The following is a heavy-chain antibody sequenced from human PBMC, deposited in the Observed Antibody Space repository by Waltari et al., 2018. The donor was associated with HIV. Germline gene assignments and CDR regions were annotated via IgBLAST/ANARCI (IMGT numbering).Heavy chain of an antibody. Sequence: EVQLVQSGAEVKKPGESLKISCKGSGYSFTNYWIAWVRQEPGKGLEWMGIHHSGESETRYSPSIQGRVTISVDKSISTAYLQWSSLKATDNGRYYCASRGNSGYDRTNGLDVWGQGTTVTVSS. D-gene: IGHD5-12*01. V-gene: IGHV5-51*01. CDR1: GYSFTNYW. CDR2: HHSGESET. CDR3: ASRGNSGYDRTNGLDV. J-gene: IGHJ6*02.